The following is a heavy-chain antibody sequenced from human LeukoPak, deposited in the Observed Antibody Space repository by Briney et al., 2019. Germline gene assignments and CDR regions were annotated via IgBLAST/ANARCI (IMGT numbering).Heavy chain of an antibody. J-gene: IGHJ4*02. V-gene: IGHV4-34*01. Sequence: SETLSLTCVVYGGSFSGYYWSWIRQPPGKGLEWIGEINHSGSTNYNPSLKSRVTISVDTSKNQFSLKLSSVTAADTAVYYCARASTHIVVVVAANFDYWGQGTLVTVSS. CDR1: GGSFSGYY. CDR3: ARASTHIVVVVAANFDY. D-gene: IGHD2-15*01. CDR2: INHSGST.